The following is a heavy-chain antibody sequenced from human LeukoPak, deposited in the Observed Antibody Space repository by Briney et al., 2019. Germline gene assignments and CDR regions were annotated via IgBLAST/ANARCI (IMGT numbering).Heavy chain of an antibody. CDR3: TRHSDQRWPQLIFFDY. D-gene: IGHD5-24*01. V-gene: IGHV4-39*01. CDR1: GGSISSSSYY. Sequence: PSETLSLTCTVSGGSISSSSYYWGWIRQPPGKGLEWIGSICYSGSTYYNPSLKSRVTISVDTSKNQCSLKLSSVTAADTGVYYCTRHSDQRWPQLIFFDYGGQGTLVTVPS. CDR2: ICYSGST. J-gene: IGHJ4*02.